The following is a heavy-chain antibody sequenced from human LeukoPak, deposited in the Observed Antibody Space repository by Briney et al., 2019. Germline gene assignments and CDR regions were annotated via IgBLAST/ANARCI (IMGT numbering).Heavy chain of an antibody. CDR3: ARDLSPMIVATWDY. Sequence: ASVKVSCKASGYTFTGYYMHWVRQALGQGLEWMGWINPNSGGTNYAQKFQGRVTMTRDTSISTAYMELSRLRSDDTAVYYCARDLSPMIVATWDYWGQGTLVTVSS. D-gene: IGHD3-22*01. CDR2: INPNSGGT. J-gene: IGHJ4*02. V-gene: IGHV1-2*02. CDR1: GYTFTGYY.